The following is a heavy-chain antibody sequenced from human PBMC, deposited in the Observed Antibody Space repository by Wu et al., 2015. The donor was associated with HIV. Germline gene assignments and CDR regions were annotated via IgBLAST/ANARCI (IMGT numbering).Heavy chain of an antibody. CDR3: ARVALLAPPDYDYVWGSYRRGVDY. CDR2: ISAYNGNT. V-gene: IGHV1-18*01. J-gene: IGHJ4*02. D-gene: IGHD3-16*02. Sequence: QVQLVQSGAEVKKPGASVKVSCKASGYTFTSYGISWVRQAPGQGLEWMGWISAYNGNTNYAQKLQGRVTMTTDTSTSTAYMELRSLRSDDTAVYYCARVALLAPPDYDYVWGSYRRGVDYWGQGTLVTVSS. CDR1: GYTFTSYG.